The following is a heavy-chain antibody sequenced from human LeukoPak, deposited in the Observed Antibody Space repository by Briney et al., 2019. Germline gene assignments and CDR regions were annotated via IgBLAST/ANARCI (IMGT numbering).Heavy chain of an antibody. D-gene: IGHD3-22*01. V-gene: IGHV4-38-2*02. CDR1: GGSISGYY. J-gene: IGHJ4*02. Sequence: SETLSLTCTVSGGSISGYYWGWIRQPPGKGLEWIGSIYHSGSTYYNPSLKSRVTISVDTSKNQFSLKLSSVTAADTAVYYCARVLRGITMIEGFDYWGQGTLVTISS. CDR2: IYHSGST. CDR3: ARVLRGITMIEGFDY.